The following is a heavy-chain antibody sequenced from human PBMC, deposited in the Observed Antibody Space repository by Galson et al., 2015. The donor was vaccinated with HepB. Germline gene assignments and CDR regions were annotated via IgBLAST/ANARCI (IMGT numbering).Heavy chain of an antibody. Sequence: SVKVSCKASGFTSTSSAVQWVRQARGQRLEWIGWIVGDSDSTNYAQMFQERVTITRDMSTTTAYMQLSSLRSEDTAVYYCAREGYSYGRSMDVWGQGTTVTVSS. CDR3: AREGYSYGRSMDV. J-gene: IGHJ6*02. D-gene: IGHD5-18*01. CDR2: IVGDSDST. V-gene: IGHV1-58*01. CDR1: GFTSTSSA.